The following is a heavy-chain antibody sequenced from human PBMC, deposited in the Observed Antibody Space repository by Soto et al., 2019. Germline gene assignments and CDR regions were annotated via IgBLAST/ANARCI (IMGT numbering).Heavy chain of an antibody. J-gene: IGHJ5*02. CDR2: VKSKSNGGTT. CDR3: TTLGFDP. Sequence: EVQLVESGGGLVKPGGSLSLSCAASGSPFRIAWMSWVGQAPGKGLEWVGRVKSKSNGGTTDYAASVKGRFTISRDDSKNTLYLQMNSLKTEDTAVYYCTTLGFDPWGQGTLVTVSS. CDR1: GSPFRIAW. V-gene: IGHV3-15*01.